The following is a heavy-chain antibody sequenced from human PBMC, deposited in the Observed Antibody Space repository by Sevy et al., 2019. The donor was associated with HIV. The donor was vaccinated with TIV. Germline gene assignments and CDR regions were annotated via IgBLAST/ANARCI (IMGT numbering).Heavy chain of an antibody. CDR2: IRTKTYGGTT. CDR1: GFTFGDYN. V-gene: IGHV3-49*03. Sequence: GESLKISCTASGFTFGDYNINWLRQAPGKGLEWVGFIRTKTYGGTTEYAASVKGRFTISRDDSKSIAYLQMNSLKTEDTAVYYCSRAITHITLNRVVTPYYFDYWGQGTLVTVPS. J-gene: IGHJ4*02. CDR3: SRAITHITLNRVVTPYYFDY. D-gene: IGHD2-15*01.